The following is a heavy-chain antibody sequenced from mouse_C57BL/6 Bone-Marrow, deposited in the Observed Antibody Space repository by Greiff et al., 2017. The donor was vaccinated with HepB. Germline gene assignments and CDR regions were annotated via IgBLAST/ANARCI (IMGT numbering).Heavy chain of an antibody. CDR1: GFTFSDFY. CDR3: ARDYTLYYAMDY. J-gene: IGHJ4*01. Sequence: EVKVVESGGGLVQSGRSLRLSCATSGFTFSDFYMEWVRQAPGKGLEWIAASRNKANDYTTEYSASVKGRFIVSRDTSQSILYLQMNALRADDTAIYYCARDYTLYYAMDYWGQGTSVTVSS. CDR2: SRNKANDYTT. V-gene: IGHV7-1*01.